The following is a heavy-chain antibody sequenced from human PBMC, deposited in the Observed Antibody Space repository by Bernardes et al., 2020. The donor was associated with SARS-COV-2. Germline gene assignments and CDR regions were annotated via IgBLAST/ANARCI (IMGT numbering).Heavy chain of an antibody. CDR3: ARGFAATADYFFDF. CDR2: MNPESGDS. CDR1: GYTFTIHD. Sequence: ASVKVSCKTSGYTFTIHDINWVRQTTGQGLEWVAWMNPESGDSGFAQKFQGRVSVTRDTSTRTAYLEMTKLTSEDTAVYYCARGFAATADYFFDFWGQRDIVTVSS. V-gene: IGHV1-8*01. D-gene: IGHD1-26*01. J-gene: IGHJ4*02.